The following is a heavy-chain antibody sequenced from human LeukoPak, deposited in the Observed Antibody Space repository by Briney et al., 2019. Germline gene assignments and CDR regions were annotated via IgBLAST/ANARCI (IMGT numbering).Heavy chain of an antibody. CDR2: ISGSGAYT. Sequence: GGSLRLSCAASGFTFSSYAMTWVRQAPGEGLEWASAISGSGAYTQYADSVKGRFTISRDNAKNSLYLQMNSLRAEDTALYYCAKAASIRSSPDYWGQGTLVTVSS. CDR1: GFTFSSYA. D-gene: IGHD3-16*01. J-gene: IGHJ4*02. CDR3: AKAASIRSSPDY. V-gene: IGHV3-23*01.